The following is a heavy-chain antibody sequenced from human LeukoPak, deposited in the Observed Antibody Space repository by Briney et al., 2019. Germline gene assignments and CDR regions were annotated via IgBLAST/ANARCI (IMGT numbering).Heavy chain of an antibody. V-gene: IGHV3-21*01. CDR1: GFTFSSYS. D-gene: IGHD6-19*01. CDR2: ISSSSSYI. J-gene: IGHJ4*02. Sequence: PGGSLRLSCAASGFTFSSYSMNWVRQAPGKGLEWVSSISSSSSYIYYADSMKGRFTISRDNAKNSLYLQMNSLRAEDTAVYYCARDVSPYSSGWYGYWGQGTLVTVSS. CDR3: ARDVSPYSSGWYGY.